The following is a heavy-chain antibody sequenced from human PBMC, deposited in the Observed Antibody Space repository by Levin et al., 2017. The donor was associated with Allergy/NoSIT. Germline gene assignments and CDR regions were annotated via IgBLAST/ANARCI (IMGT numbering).Heavy chain of an antibody. D-gene: IGHD3-22*01. CDR2: TTHSGTT. J-gene: IGHJ2*01. CDR1: GGSFSDYY. CDR3: ARPHTAAGSGYYYWYFDL. Sequence: PSQTLSLTCAVSGGSFSDYYWSWIRQPPGKGLEWIGETTHSGTTKYNASLKSRVTISVDTSSNQLSLKLSSVTAADTAVYYCARPHTAAGSGYYYWYFDLWGRGTLVTVSS. V-gene: IGHV4-34*01.